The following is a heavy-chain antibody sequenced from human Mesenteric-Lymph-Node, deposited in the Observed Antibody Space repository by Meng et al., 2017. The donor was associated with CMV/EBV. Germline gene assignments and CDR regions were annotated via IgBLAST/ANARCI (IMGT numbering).Heavy chain of an antibody. D-gene: IGHD3-3*01. Sequence: SETLSLTCAVYGGSFSGYYWSWIRQPPGKGLEWIGEINHSGSTNYNPSLKSRVTISVDTSKNQFSLKLSSVTAADTAAYYCARVRFLEWFDYWGQGTLVTVSS. V-gene: IGHV4-34*01. CDR3: ARVRFLEWFDY. CDR2: INHSGST. J-gene: IGHJ4*02. CDR1: GGSFSGYY.